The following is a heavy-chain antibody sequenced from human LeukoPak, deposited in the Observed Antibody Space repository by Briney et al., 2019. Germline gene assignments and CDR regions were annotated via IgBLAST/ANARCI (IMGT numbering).Heavy chain of an antibody. CDR1: GGSISSGDYY. CDR2: IYYSGST. Sequence: SETLSLTCTVSGGSISSGDYYWSWIRQPPGKGLEWIGYIYYSGSTSYNPSLKSRVTILVDTSKNQFSLKLSSVTAADTAVYYCARRAVGLATEDYWGQGTLVTVSS. CDR3: ARRAVGLATEDY. J-gene: IGHJ4*02. V-gene: IGHV4-30-4*02. D-gene: IGHD5-12*01.